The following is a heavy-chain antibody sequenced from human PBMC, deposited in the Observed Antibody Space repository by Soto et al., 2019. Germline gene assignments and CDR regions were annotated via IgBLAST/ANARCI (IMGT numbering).Heavy chain of an antibody. CDR3: ARDPGSSGWLAFDI. Sequence: EVQLVESGGGLVRPGGSLRLSCAASGFTVRSNYMSWVRQAPGKGLEWVSVIYSGGNTYYADSVKGRFTFSRDNSKNMLYLQMSSLRAEDTGVYYCARDPGSSGWLAFDIWGQGTMVTVSS. CDR2: IYSGGNT. D-gene: IGHD6-19*01. J-gene: IGHJ3*02. V-gene: IGHV3-66*01. CDR1: GFTVRSNY.